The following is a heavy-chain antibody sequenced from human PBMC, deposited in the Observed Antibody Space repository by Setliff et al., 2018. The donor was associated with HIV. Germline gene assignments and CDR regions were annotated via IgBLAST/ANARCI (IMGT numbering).Heavy chain of an antibody. V-gene: IGHV4-4*02. J-gene: IGHJ1*01. CDR2: IYHSGSS. CDR3: ASTKVTPHGRYFQH. CDR1: GGSIRSSNW. Sequence: SETLSLTCAVSGGSIRSSNWWSWVRQPPGKGLEWIGEIYHSGSSNYNPSLKSRVTISVDKSKNQFSLKLSSVTAADTAVYYCASTKVTPHGRYFQHWGQGTLVTVSS. D-gene: IGHD4-4*01.